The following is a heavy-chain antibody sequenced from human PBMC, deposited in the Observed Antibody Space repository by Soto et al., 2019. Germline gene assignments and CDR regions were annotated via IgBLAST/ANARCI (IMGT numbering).Heavy chain of an antibody. CDR1: GYTFTGYY. V-gene: IGHV1-2*04. CDR3: AREKADGEAFDI. Sequence: QVQLVQSGAEGKKPGASVKVSCKASGYTFTGYYMHWVRQAPGQGLEWMGGINPNSGGTNYAQKFQGWGTMTRETSISTAYMELSRLRSDDTAVYYCAREKADGEAFDIWGQGTMVTVSS. CDR2: INPNSGGT. J-gene: IGHJ3*02. D-gene: IGHD3-10*01.